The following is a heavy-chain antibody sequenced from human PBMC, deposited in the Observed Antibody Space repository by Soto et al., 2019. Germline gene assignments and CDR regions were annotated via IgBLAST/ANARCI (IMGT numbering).Heavy chain of an antibody. Sequence: PSETLSLTCTVSGGSISSGDYYWSWIRQPPGKGLEWIGYIYYSGSTYYNPSLKSRVTISVDTSKNQFSLKLSSVTAADTALYYCARDPLAQNVVVTAPDYWGQGTLVTVSS. CDR3: ARDPLAQNVVVTAPDY. J-gene: IGHJ4*02. V-gene: IGHV4-30-4*01. CDR1: GGSISSGDYY. D-gene: IGHD2-21*02. CDR2: IYYSGST.